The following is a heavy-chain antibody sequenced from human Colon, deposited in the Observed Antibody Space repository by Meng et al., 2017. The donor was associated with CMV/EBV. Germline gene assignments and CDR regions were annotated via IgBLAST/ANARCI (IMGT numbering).Heavy chain of an antibody. CDR3: ARVICGGDCYLDY. CDR2: IITISGTT. D-gene: IGHD2-21*02. V-gene: IGHV1-69*12. J-gene: IGHJ4*02. Sequence: QVQQEQSGAWVKKPGSSVKVSCKASKGTFTSYPISWVRQGPGQGFEWVGGIITISGTTDYAQKFQGRVTITADESTSTAYMKLSNLRSEDTAIYYCARVICGGDCYLDYWGRGTLVTVSS. CDR1: KGTFTSYP.